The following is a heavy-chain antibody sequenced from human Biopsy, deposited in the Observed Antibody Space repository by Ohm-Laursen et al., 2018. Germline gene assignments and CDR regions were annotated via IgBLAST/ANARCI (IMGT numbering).Heavy chain of an antibody. V-gene: IGHV4-34*12. CDR2: IFYRGST. J-gene: IGHJ5*02. D-gene: IGHD3-22*01. CDR1: NVSFSSFY. Sequence: SDTLSLTCAVYNVSFSSFYWSWIRQPPGKGLEWIGSIFYRGSTHYKPSLKSRVNISVDTSKNQFSLKVNSVTAADTAVYYCARDYDTSGYYYVSWGQGTLVTVSS. CDR3: ARDYDTSGYYYVS.